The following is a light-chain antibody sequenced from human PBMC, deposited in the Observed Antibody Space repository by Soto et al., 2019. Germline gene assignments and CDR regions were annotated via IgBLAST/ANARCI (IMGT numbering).Light chain of an antibody. CDR3: QSYESSLSGYV. J-gene: IGLJ1*01. V-gene: IGLV1-40*01. Sequence: QSVLTQPPSVSGAPGQRVTISCAGSSSNIGASYDVHWYQRLPGTAPKVVIYGSGNRPSGVPDRFSGSKSGSSASLAIAGLQAEDEADYYCQSYESSLSGYVFGPGTKLTVL. CDR1: SSNIGASYD. CDR2: GSG.